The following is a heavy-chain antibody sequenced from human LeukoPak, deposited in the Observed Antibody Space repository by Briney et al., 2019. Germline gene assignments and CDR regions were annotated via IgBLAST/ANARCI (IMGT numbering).Heavy chain of an antibody. J-gene: IGHJ4*02. CDR1: GFTFSSYG. D-gene: IGHD6-19*01. CDR2: IRYDGSNK. CDR3: AKLPAVAGTLVDY. Sequence: GGSLRLSCAASGFTFSSYGMHWVRQAPGKGLEWVAFIRYDGSNKYYADSVKGRSTISRDNSKNTLYLQMNSLRAEDTAVYYCAKLPAVAGTLVDYWGQGTLVTVSS. V-gene: IGHV3-30*02.